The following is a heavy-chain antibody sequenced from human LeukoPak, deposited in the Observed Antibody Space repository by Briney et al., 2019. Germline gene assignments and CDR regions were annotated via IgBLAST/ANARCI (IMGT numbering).Heavy chain of an antibody. Sequence: GGSLRLSCAVSGFAFNDAWMSWVRQAPGEGLEWVGRIKSKIDSETTDYAAPVKGRFTISRDDSKKTLYLQMNSLKTDDTAVYYCTTDLPYYCGSGSYVPWGQGTLVTVSS. V-gene: IGHV3-15*01. CDR2: IKSKIDSETT. CDR3: TTDLPYYCGSGSYVP. J-gene: IGHJ4*02. CDR1: GFAFNDAW. D-gene: IGHD3-10*01.